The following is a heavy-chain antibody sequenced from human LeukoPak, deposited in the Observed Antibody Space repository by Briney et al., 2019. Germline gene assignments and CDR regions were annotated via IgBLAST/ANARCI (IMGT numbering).Heavy chain of an antibody. CDR2: ISSSSSYI. V-gene: IGHV3-21*01. J-gene: IGHJ6*03. Sequence: PGGSLRLSCAASGFTFSSYSMNWVRQAPGKGLEWVSSISSSSSYIYYADSVKGRFTISRDNAKNSLYLQMNSLRAEDTAVYYCAREDSSSWYSGFYYYYMDVWGKGTTVTISS. D-gene: IGHD6-13*01. CDR3: AREDSSSWYSGFYYYYMDV. CDR1: GFTFSSYS.